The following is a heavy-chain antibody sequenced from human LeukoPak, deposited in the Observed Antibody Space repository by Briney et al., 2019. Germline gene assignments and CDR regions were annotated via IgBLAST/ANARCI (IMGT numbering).Heavy chain of an antibody. CDR1: GYTFTSYD. J-gene: IGHJ6*02. D-gene: IGHD6-6*01. Sequence: ASVKVSCKASGYTFTSYDINWVRQATGQGLEWMGWMNPNSGNTGYAQKFQGRVTMTRNTSISTAYMELSSLRFEDTAVYYCASSSSSTVLRYYYGMDVWGQGTTVTVSS. CDR2: MNPNSGNT. V-gene: IGHV1-8*01. CDR3: ASSSSSTVLRYYYGMDV.